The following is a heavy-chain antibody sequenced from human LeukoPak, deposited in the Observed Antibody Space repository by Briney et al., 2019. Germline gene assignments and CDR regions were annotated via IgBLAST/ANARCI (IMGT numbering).Heavy chain of an antibody. CDR2: IRSKANNYAT. V-gene: IGHV3-73*01. D-gene: IGHD2-2*01. J-gene: IGHJ5*02. CDR1: GFTFSGSA. Sequence: GGSLRLSCAASGFTFSGSAMHWVRQASGKGLEWVGRIRSKANNYATAYAASVRGRFTISRDDSKNTAYLQMHSLKTEDTAVYYCTRQSKYQLLSRFDPWGQGTLVTVSS. CDR3: TRQSKYQLLSRFDP.